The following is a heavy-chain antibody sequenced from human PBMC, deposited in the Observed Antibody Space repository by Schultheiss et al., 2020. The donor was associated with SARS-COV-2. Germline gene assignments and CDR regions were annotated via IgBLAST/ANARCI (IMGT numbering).Heavy chain of an antibody. Sequence: GGSLRLSCAASGFTFDDYAMHWVRQAPGKGLEWVSGISWNSGTIGYADSVKGRFTISRDNAKNSLYLQMNSLRAEDTAVYYCAREETVTTNDAFDIWGQGTMVTVSS. J-gene: IGHJ3*02. V-gene: IGHV3-9*01. CDR1: GFTFDDYA. CDR2: ISWNSGTI. CDR3: AREETVTTNDAFDI. D-gene: IGHD4-11*01.